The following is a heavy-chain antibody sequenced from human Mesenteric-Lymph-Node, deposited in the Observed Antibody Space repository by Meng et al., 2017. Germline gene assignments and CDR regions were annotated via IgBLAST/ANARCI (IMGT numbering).Heavy chain of an antibody. J-gene: IGHJ4*02. CDR3: IAVVPGERSQMDY. CDR2: IKSEINGGTG. CDR1: GFTFSSYA. V-gene: IGHV3-15*06. D-gene: IGHD3-10*01. Sequence: GGSLRLSCAASGFTFSSYAMSWVRQAPGKGLEWVARIKSEINGGTGHYAAPVKGRFSISRDDYVYTVYLQTNSLTTEDTDVYCCIAVVPGERSQMDYWGQGTQVTVSS.